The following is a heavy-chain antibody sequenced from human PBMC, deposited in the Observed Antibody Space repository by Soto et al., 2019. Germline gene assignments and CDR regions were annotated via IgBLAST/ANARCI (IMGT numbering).Heavy chain of an antibody. CDR3: ARDRLGGFDP. D-gene: IGHD6-25*01. Sequence: VGSLRLSCAASGFTFSSYEMNWVRQAPGKGLEWVSYVSSSGSTIYYADSVKGRFTISRDNAKNSLYLQMNSLRAEDTAVYYCARDRLGGFDPWGQGTLVTVSS. J-gene: IGHJ5*02. CDR2: VSSSGSTI. V-gene: IGHV3-48*03. CDR1: GFTFSSYE.